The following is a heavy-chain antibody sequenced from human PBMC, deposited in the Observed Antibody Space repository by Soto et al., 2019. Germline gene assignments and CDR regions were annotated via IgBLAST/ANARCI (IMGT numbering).Heavy chain of an antibody. CDR3: ARVGQCSSTTCRYYYYYGIDV. D-gene: IGHD2-2*03. CDR2: ISGYNGNT. V-gene: IGHV1-18*01. Sequence: QVQLVQSGVEVKKPGASVTVSCKASGYTFSNYGISWVRHAPGQGLEWMGWISGYNGNTNYAQNLQGRVTLTTDTATRTASMELRSLRSDDTAVYYCARVGQCSSTTCRYYYYYGIDVWGQGTTVTVSS. J-gene: IGHJ6*02. CDR1: GYTFSNYG.